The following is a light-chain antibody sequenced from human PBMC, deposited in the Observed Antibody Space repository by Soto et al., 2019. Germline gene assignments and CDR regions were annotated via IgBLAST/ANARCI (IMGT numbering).Light chain of an antibody. CDR3: QSYDSSLSVVV. V-gene: IGLV1-40*01. CDR2: GNS. Sequence: QSVLTQSPSVSGAPGQRVTISCTGSSSNIGAGYDVHWYQQLPGTAPKLLIYGNSNRPSGVPDRFSGSKSGTSASLAITGLQAEDEADYYCQSYDSSLSVVVFGGGTKLTAL. CDR1: SSNIGAGYD. J-gene: IGLJ2*01.